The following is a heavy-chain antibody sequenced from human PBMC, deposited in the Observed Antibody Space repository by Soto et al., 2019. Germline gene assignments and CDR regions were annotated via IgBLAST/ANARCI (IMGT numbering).Heavy chain of an antibody. J-gene: IGHJ4*02. CDR2: ISGSGGST. Sequence: PGGSLRLSCVASGFTFSSYIMSWVRQAPGKGLEWVSTISGSGGSTYYADSVKGRFTISRDDSKKTAYLQMNSLESEDTAVYYCSRDDSDWFFNWGQGTLVTVSS. CDR1: GFTFSSYI. CDR3: SRDDSDWFFN. V-gene: IGHV3-23*01. D-gene: IGHD3-9*01.